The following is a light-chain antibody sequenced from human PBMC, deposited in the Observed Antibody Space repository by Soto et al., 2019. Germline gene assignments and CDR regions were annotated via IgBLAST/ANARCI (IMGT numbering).Light chain of an antibody. Sequence: EMVMTQSPVTLSVSPGERATLSCRASQNISRSLAWYQQKPGQAPRLLIYGASTRATGIQARFSGSGSGTEFTLTIRSLHPEDFATYYCKQYNNFPYTFGQGTKVDIK. J-gene: IGKJ2*01. CDR3: KQYNNFPYT. CDR1: QNISRS. CDR2: GAS. V-gene: IGKV3-15*01.